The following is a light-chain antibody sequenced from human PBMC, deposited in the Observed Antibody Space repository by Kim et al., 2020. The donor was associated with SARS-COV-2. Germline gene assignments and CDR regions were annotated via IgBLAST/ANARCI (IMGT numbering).Light chain of an antibody. J-gene: IGLJ2*01. V-gene: IGLV3-1*01. CDR2: QDS. CDR1: KLGDKY. Sequence: VSPRQTASITCSGDKLGDKYACWYQQKPGQSPVLVIYQDSKRPSGIPERFSGSNSGNTATLTISGTQAMDEADYYCQAWDSSLVVFGGGTQLTVL. CDR3: QAWDSSLVV.